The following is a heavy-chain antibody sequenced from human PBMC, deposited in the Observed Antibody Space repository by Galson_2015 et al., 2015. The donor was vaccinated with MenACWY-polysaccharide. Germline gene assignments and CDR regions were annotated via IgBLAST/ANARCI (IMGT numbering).Heavy chain of an antibody. Sequence: SLRLSCAASGFTFTGHYMTWLRQAPGRGLEWVANIKGDGTEKNYADSLRGRFTISRDNAKNSIYLQMNSLRVEDTAVYYCARDALMAPVDYWGQGTLVTVSS. J-gene: IGHJ4*02. D-gene: IGHD3-10*01. CDR1: GFTFTGHY. CDR3: ARDALMAPVDY. V-gene: IGHV3-7*01. CDR2: IKGDGTEK.